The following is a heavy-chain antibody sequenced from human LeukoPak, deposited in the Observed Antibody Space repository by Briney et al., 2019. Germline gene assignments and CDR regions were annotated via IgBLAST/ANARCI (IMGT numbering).Heavy chain of an antibody. V-gene: IGHV1-69*01. D-gene: IGHD2-2*01. CDR2: IIPIFFTA. Sequence: SVKLSCKTSRRTFTSYAISWVRQAAGQGLEWMGGIIPIFFTANYAHKFPRRVTITADEFTSTAYMELSSMRSEDTPVYYCARLFTPRYCSTTSCYWKGWFDPWGQGTLVTVSS. CDR1: RRTFTSYA. J-gene: IGHJ5*02. CDR3: ARLFTPRYCSTTSCYWKGWFDP.